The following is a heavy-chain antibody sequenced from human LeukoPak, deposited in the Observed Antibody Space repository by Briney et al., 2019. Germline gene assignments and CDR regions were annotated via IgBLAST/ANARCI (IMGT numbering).Heavy chain of an antibody. CDR1: GFTFSSYS. D-gene: IGHD6-19*01. V-gene: IGHV3-48*01. J-gene: IGHJ5*02. Sequence: GGSLRLSCAASGFTFSSYSMNWVRQAPGKGLEWVSYISSSSSTIYYADSVKGRFTISRDNSKNTLYLQMNSLRAEDTAVYYCAKDRIAVAGTSEGFDPWGQGTLVTVSS. CDR2: ISSSSSTI. CDR3: AKDRIAVAGTSEGFDP.